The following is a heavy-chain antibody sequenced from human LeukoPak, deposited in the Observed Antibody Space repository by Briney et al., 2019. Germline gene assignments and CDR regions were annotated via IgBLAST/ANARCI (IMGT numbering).Heavy chain of an antibody. D-gene: IGHD6-13*01. J-gene: IGHJ4*02. CDR1: GYTLTELS. CDR2: FDPEDGET. CDR3: ATVGSWYYYFDY. Sequence: GASVKVSCKVSGYTLTELSMHWVRQAPGKGLEWMGGFDPEDGETIYAQKFQGRVTMTEDTSTDTAYMELSSLRSEDTAVYYCATVGSWYYYFDYWGQGTLVTVSS. V-gene: IGHV1-24*01.